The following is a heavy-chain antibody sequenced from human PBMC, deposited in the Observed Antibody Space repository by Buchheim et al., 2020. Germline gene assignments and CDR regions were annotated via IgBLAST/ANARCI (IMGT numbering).Heavy chain of an antibody. CDR2: IRYEGSNK. Sequence: QVQLVESGGGVVQPGRSLRLSCAASGFTFSSYGMHWVRQAPGKGLEWVAFIRYEGSNKYYADSVKGRFTISRDNSKNTLYLQMNSLRAEDTAVYYCAKVGTIFGWGQGTT. J-gene: IGHJ6*02. CDR3: AKVGTIFG. CDR1: GFTFSSYG. V-gene: IGHV3-30*02. D-gene: IGHD3-3*01.